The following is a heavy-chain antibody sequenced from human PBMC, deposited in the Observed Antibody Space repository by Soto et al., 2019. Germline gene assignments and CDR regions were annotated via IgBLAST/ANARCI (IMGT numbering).Heavy chain of an antibody. Sequence: GGSLRLSCAASGFTFSDYYMSWIRQAPGKGLEWVSYISSSGSTIYYADSVKGRFTISRDNAKNSLYLQMNSLRAEDTAVYYCARVRAMGTYYFDYWGQGTLVTVSS. CDR2: ISSSGSTI. J-gene: IGHJ4*02. CDR3: ARVRAMGTYYFDY. CDR1: GFTFSDYY. D-gene: IGHD5-18*01. V-gene: IGHV3-11*01.